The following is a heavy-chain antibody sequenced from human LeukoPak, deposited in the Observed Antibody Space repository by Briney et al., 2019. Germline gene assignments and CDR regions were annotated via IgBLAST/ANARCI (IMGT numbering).Heavy chain of an antibody. CDR2: INGDGSGT. CDR3: ARAPGQNHAFDI. V-gene: IGHV3-74*03. Sequence: GGSLRLSCVASEFTFSSYWMHWVRQASGKGLVWVSRINGDGSGTTYADSVKGRFSISRDNAKNTLYLQMNSLRAEDTAVYYCARAPGQNHAFDIWGQGTMVTVSS. CDR1: EFTFSSYW. J-gene: IGHJ3*02.